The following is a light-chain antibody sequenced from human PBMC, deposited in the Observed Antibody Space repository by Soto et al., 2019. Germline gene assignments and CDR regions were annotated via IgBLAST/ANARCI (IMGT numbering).Light chain of an antibody. V-gene: IGKV1-33*01. CDR1: QDISNY. CDR2: DAS. Sequence: DIQMTQSPSSLSASVGDRVTITCQASQDISNYLNWYQQKPGKAPKLLIYDASNLETGVPSRFSGSGSGTDFTFTISSLQPEDVATYYCQHYDGFPLSFGQGTKLEI. J-gene: IGKJ2*01. CDR3: QHYDGFPLS.